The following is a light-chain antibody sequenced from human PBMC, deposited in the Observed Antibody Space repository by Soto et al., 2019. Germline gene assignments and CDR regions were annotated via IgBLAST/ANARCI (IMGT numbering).Light chain of an antibody. Sequence: DIQMTQSPSTLSASVGDRVTITCRASQSISSWLAWYQQKPGKAPKLLIYDASSLESGVPSRFSDSGSGTEFTLTISSLQPDDFATYYCQQYNSYSSTFGPGTKVDIK. CDR1: QSISSW. CDR3: QQYNSYSST. J-gene: IGKJ1*01. V-gene: IGKV1-5*01. CDR2: DAS.